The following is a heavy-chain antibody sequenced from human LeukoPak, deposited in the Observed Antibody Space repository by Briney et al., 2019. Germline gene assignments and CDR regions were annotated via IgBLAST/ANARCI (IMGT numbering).Heavy chain of an antibody. CDR3: AKDGPNREPSYYYDSSGYYYKRGSWYFDL. Sequence: PGGSLRLSCAASGFTFSSYGMHWVRQAPGKGLEWVAVIWYDGSNKYYADSVKGRFTISRDNSKNTLYLQMNSLRAEDTAVYYCAKDGPNREPSYYYDSSGYYYKRGSWYFDLWGRGTLVTVSS. D-gene: IGHD3-22*01. J-gene: IGHJ2*01. V-gene: IGHV3-33*06. CDR1: GFTFSSYG. CDR2: IWYDGSNK.